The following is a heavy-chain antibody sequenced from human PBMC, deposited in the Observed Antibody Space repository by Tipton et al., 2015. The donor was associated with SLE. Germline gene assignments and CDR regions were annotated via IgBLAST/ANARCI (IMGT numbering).Heavy chain of an antibody. Sequence: GSLRLSCTVSNGSINLYYWSWIRQSPGKGLEYIGHVYYLGATNYSPSFESRVAMSVDTSKNQFSLRLRSVTAADTAVYYCARLAHYNVNWYLGVWGQGSLVAVSS. CDR1: NGSINLYY. D-gene: IGHD3-16*01. J-gene: IGHJ4*02. CDR2: VYYLGAT. CDR3: ARLAHYNVNWYLGV. V-gene: IGHV4-59*08.